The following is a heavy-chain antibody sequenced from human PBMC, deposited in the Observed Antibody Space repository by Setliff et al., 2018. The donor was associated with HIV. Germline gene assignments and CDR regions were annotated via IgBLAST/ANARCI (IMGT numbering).Heavy chain of an antibody. V-gene: IGHV1-2*06. J-gene: IGHJ3*01. Sequence: PGASVKVSCKASGYTFTAYYIHWVRQAPGHELQLMGRIEPSSGGTNYIQKFQGRVTITRDTSIYTVYMELTGLTSDDTAVYYCARQDHSSVNTGSLYAFDVWGQGTMVTVSS. CDR3: ARQDHSSVNTGSLYAFDV. D-gene: IGHD2-8*02. CDR1: GYTFTAYY. CDR2: IEPSSGGT.